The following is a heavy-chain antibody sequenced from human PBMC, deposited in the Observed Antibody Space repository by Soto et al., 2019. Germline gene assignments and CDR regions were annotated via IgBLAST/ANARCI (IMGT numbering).Heavy chain of an antibody. CDR2: IYYSGNT. CDR1: GGSISSGDYY. J-gene: IGHJ4*02. D-gene: IGHD2-15*01. CDR3: ARVVASSFYFDY. Sequence: QVQLQESGPGLVQPSQTLSLSCTVSGGSISSGDYYWSWFRQPPGKGLEWIGYIYYSGNTYSNPSLKSRVSISVDTSKNQFSLRLSSVTAADTALYYCARVVASSFYFDYWGQGNLVTVSS. V-gene: IGHV4-30-4*01.